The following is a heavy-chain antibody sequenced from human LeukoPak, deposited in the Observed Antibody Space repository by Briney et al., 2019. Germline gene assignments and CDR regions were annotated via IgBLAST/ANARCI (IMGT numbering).Heavy chain of an antibody. CDR1: GGSISSSSYY. D-gene: IGHD3-10*01. CDR2: IYYSGST. V-gene: IGHV4-39*07. CDR3: ARAGGFTLVRGAVNNWFDP. J-gene: IGHJ5*02. Sequence: SETLSLTCTVSGGSISSSSYYWGWIRQPPGKGLEWIGSIYYSGSTFYNPSLKSRVSVSVDTSKNQFSLKLSSVTAADTAVYYCARAGGFTLVRGAVNNWFDPWGQGTLVTVSS.